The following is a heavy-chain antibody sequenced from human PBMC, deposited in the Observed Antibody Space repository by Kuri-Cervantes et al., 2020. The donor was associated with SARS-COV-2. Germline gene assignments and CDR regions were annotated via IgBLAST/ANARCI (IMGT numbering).Heavy chain of an antibody. J-gene: IGHJ4*02. CDR1: GFTFSSYA. CDR2: ISVSGTTM. V-gene: IGHV3-48*04. Sequence: GESLKISCAASGFTFSSYAMSWVRQAPGKGLEWVSYISVSGTTMYYADSVKGRFTISRDNAKNSLYLQMNSLRAEDTAVYYCARDSLRGIFGVVIIDYWGQGTLVTVSS. CDR3: ARDSLRGIFGVVIIDY. D-gene: IGHD3-3*01.